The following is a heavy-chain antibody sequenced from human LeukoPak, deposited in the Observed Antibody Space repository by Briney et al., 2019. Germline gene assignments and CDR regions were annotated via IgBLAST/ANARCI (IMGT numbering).Heavy chain of an antibody. V-gene: IGHV1-2*02. CDR1: GYTFTGYY. D-gene: IGHD6-13*01. CDR3: AREGLYSSSWYEVGY. J-gene: IGHJ4*02. Sequence: AAVKVSCKASGYTFTGYYMHWVREAPGQGREWMGLINPNSGGTNYAQKFQGRVTMTRDTSIITAYMELSRLRSDDTAVYYCAREGLYSSSWYEVGYWGQGTLVTVSS. CDR2: INPNSGGT.